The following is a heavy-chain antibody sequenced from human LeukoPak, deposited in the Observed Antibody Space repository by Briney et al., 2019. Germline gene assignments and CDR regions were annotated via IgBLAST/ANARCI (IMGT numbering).Heavy chain of an antibody. CDR2: INYSGNR. V-gene: IGHV4-39*01. D-gene: IGHD3-22*01. J-gene: IGHJ4*02. CDR3: ARGYDY. CDR1: GGFISGSHYY. Sequence: PSETLSLTCTVSGGFISGSHYYWAWIRQPPGKGLEWIGMINYSGNRYYNPSLWSRATTSVDTSTNQFSLNLNSVTAADTAVYYCARGYDYWGQGTLVAVSS.